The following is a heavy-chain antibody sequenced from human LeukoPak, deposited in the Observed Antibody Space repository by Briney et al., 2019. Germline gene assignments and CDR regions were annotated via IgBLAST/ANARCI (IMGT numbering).Heavy chain of an antibody. V-gene: IGHV4-61*08. CDR2: IYYSGST. CDR1: GGSISSGGYY. CDR3: ASAIAIPAWAFDL. Sequence: SQTLSLTCTVSGGSISSGGYYWSWIRQPPGKGLEWIGYIYYSGSTNYNPSLKSRVTISVDTSKNQFSLNLNSVTAADTAVYYCASAIAIPAWAFDLWGQGTVVTVSS. D-gene: IGHD6-13*01. J-gene: IGHJ3*01.